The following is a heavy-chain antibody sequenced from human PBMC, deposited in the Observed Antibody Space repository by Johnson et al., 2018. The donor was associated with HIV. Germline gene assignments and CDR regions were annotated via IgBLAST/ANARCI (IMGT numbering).Heavy chain of an antibody. D-gene: IGHD3-22*01. J-gene: IGHJ3*02. CDR1: GFTFSDHY. Sequence: VQLVESGGGLVQPGGSLRLSCAASGFTFSDHYMDWVRQAPGKGLEWVGRSRNKANSYTTEYAASVKGRFTISRDDSKNSLYLQMNSLRAEDTAVYYCARPRVSSGRHGAFDIWGQGTMVTVSS. V-gene: IGHV3-72*01. CDR2: SRNKANSYTT. CDR3: ARPRVSSGRHGAFDI.